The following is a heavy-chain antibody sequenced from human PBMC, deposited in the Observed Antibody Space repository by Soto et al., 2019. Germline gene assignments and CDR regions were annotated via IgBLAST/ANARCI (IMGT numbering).Heavy chain of an antibody. J-gene: IGHJ4*01. V-gene: IGHV1-69*06. CDR3: ETGFCTGPIAHYFAY. CDR1: GGSFSTYA. D-gene: IGHD2-8*02. CDR2: IIPLFGTE. Sequence: QVHLVQCGAEVKKPGSSVKVSCKASGGSFSTYAINWLRQAPGQGLEWMGGIIPLFGTENYAQNFQDRFTFNAEKSTNTAYMEVRSHNSEDTAVYYCETGFCTGPIAHYFAYWGQGTLGTVSS.